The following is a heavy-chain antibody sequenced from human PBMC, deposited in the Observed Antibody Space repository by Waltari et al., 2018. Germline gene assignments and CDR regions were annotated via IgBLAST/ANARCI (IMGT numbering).Heavy chain of an antibody. V-gene: IGHV3-21*01. J-gene: IGHJ3*02. D-gene: IGHD4-17*01. CDR1: GFTFSSYS. Sequence: EVQLVESGGGLVKPGGSLRLSCAASGFTFSSYSMNWVRQAPGKGLEWVSSISTSSSYIYYADSVKGRFTISRDNAKNSLYLQMNSLRAEDTAVYYCARGGTYGDYFGFDIWGQGTMVTVSS. CDR2: ISTSSSYI. CDR3: ARGGTYGDYFGFDI.